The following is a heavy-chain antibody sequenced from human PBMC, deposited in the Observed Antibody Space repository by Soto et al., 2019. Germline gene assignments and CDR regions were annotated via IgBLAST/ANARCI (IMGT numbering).Heavy chain of an antibody. D-gene: IGHD3-10*01. CDR1: GYTFTGYY. CDR3: ARDKGTMVRGVIKDYYYGMDV. V-gene: IGHV1-2*04. J-gene: IGHJ6*02. Sequence: QVQLVQSGAEVKKPGASVKVSCKASGYTFTGYYMHWVRQAPGQGLEWMGWINPNSGGTNYAQKFKGWVLMTRDRSISAAYMELSRLGSDDTAVYYCARDKGTMVRGVIKDYYYGMDVWGQGTTVTVSS. CDR2: INPNSGGT.